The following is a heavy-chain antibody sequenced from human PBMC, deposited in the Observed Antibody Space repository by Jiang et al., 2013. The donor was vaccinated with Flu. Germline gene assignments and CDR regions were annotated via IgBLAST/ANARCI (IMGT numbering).Heavy chain of an antibody. Sequence: EYGSGLVKPSETLSLTCTVSGGSISSSDYYWGWIRQPPGKGWSGLGVFIMMGAPTITRPSKSRVTISVDTSKNQFSLKLTSVTAADTTVYYCARHRKGSGHPLEVWFDPWGQGTLVIVSS. CDR2: FIMMGAP. V-gene: IGHV4-39*01. J-gene: IGHJ5*02. CDR3: ARHRKGSGHPLEVWFDP. CDR1: GGSISSSDYY. D-gene: IGHD6-19*01.